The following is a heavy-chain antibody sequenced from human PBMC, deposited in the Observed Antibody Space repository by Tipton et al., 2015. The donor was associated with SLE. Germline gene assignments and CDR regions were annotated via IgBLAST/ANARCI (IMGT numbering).Heavy chain of an antibody. CDR3: ARGPYFYDSSGYRDY. CDR1: GGTISSYS. D-gene: IGHD3-22*01. J-gene: IGHJ4*02. Sequence: QLVQSGAEVKKPGSSVKVSCKASGGTISSYSVSWVRQAPGQGLEWMGGIIPIFGTPNYAKWFQDRLTITADKSTSTAYMELSSLRSDDTAVYYCARGPYFYDSSGYRDYWGQGTLVTVSS. CDR2: IIPIFGTP. V-gene: IGHV1-69*06.